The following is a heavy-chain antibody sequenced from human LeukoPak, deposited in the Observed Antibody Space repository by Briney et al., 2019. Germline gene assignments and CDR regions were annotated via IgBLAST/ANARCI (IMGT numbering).Heavy chain of an antibody. D-gene: IGHD3-9*01. CDR3: AGGTGFIIKD. J-gene: IGHJ4*02. Sequence: GGSLRLSCTASGFTFSTHAMAWVRQAPGMGPEWVSGISWNSGSIGYADSVKGRLTISRDNAKNSLYLQMNNLRVEDTAMYYCAGGTGFIIKDWGQGTLVTVSS. V-gene: IGHV3-9*01. CDR1: GFTFSTHA. CDR2: ISWNSGSI.